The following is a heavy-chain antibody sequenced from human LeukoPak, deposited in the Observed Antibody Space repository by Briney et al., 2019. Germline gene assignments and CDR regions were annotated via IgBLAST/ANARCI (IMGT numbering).Heavy chain of an antibody. CDR1: GYSISNNFY. D-gene: IGHD3-22*01. Sequence: PSETLSLTCTVSGYSISNNFYWAWIRQPPGKGLEWIGYIYYSGSTNYNPSLKSRVTISVDTSKNQFSLKLSSVTAADTAVYYCARGVSSRYYDSSGHQIGWFDPWGQGTLVTVSS. V-gene: IGHV4-59*01. J-gene: IGHJ5*02. CDR2: IYYSGST. CDR3: ARGVSSRYYDSSGHQIGWFDP.